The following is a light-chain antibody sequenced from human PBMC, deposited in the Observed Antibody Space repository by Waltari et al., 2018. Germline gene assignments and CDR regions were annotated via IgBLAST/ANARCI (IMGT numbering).Light chain of an antibody. V-gene: IGLV2-11*01. J-gene: IGLJ2*01. CDR2: DVS. CDR3: CSYAGSYTV. CDR1: SSDVGGYNY. Sequence: QSALTQPRPVSGSPGQSVTISCTGTSSDVGGYNYVSWYQQHPGKAPKLMSYDVSKRPSGVPDRFSGSKSGNTASLTISGLQAEDEADYYCCSYAGSYTVFGGGTKLTVL.